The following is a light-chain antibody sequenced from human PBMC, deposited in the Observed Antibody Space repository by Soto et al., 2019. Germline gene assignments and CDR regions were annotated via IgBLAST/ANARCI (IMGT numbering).Light chain of an antibody. CDR2: AAS. CDR3: QKHNSAPFT. CDR1: QGISNY. Sequence: DIQMTQSPSSLSASVGDRVTITCRASQGISNYLAWYQQKPGKVPKLLIYAASTLQLGVPSRFSGSGSGTDFTLTISSLQPEDVANYYGQKHNSAPFTFGPGTKVDIK. V-gene: IGKV1-27*01. J-gene: IGKJ3*01.